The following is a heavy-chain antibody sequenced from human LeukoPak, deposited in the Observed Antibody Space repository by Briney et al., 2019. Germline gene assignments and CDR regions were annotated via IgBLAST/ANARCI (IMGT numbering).Heavy chain of an antibody. V-gene: IGHV3-11*01. Sequence: GGSLRLSCAASGFTFSDYYMSWIRQAPGKGLEWVSYISSSGSTIYYADSVKGRFTISRDNAKNSLYLHMNSLRAEDTAVYYCARVRGCGSGSYPFDPWGQGTLVTVSS. J-gene: IGHJ5*02. CDR3: ARVRGCGSGSYPFDP. CDR1: GFTFSDYY. CDR2: ISSSGSTI. D-gene: IGHD3-10*01.